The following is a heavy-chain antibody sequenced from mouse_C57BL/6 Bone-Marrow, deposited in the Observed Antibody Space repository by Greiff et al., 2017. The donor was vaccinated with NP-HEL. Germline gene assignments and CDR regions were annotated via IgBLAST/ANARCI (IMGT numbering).Heavy chain of an antibody. CDR2: IYPRSGNT. Sequence: VQLVESGAELARPGASVKLSCKASGYTFTSYGISWVKQRTGQGLEWIGEIYPRSGNTYYNEKFKGKATLTADKSSSTAYMELRSLTSEDSAVYFCARSAVVDWYFDVWGTGTTVTVSS. J-gene: IGHJ1*03. CDR3: ARSAVVDWYFDV. V-gene: IGHV1-81*01. CDR1: GYTFTSYG. D-gene: IGHD1-1*01.